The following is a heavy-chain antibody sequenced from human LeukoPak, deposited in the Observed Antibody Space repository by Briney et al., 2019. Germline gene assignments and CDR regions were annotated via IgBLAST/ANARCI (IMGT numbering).Heavy chain of an antibody. D-gene: IGHD3-16*01. Sequence: GGSLRLSCAASGFTFSSYAMSWVRQAPGKGLEWVSAISGGGGGTYYADSVKGRFTISRDNSKNTLYLQMNSLRAGDTAVYYCAKGRYYFDYWGQGTLVTVSS. CDR2: ISGGGGGT. CDR1: GFTFSSYA. V-gene: IGHV3-23*01. CDR3: AKGRYYFDY. J-gene: IGHJ4*02.